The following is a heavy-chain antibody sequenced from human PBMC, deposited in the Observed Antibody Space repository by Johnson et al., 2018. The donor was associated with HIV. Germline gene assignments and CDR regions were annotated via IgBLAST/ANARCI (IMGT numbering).Heavy chain of an antibody. J-gene: IGHJ3*02. Sequence: QVQLVESGGGVVQPGRSLRLSCAASGFTFSSYGMHWVRQAPGKGLEWVAVISYDGNNKYSADSVKGRFTISRDNSKNTLYLQMNSLRAEDTAVYYCARIVRMTTVVIGDSFYIWGQGTKVTVSS. CDR1: GFTFSSYG. CDR2: ISYDGNNK. CDR3: ARIVRMTTVVIGDSFYI. V-gene: IGHV3-30*19. D-gene: IGHD4-23*01.